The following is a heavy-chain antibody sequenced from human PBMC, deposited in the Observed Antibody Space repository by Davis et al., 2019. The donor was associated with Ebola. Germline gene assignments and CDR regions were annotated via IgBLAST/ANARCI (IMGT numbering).Heavy chain of an antibody. Sequence: GESLKISCAASGFTFSDYYMSWIRQAPGKGLEWVSYISSSGSTIYYPDSVKGRFTISRDNAKNSLYLQMNSLRAEDTAVYYWARDSPLMGFDYWGQGTLVTVSS. CDR3: ARDSPLMGFDY. CDR1: GFTFSDYY. D-gene: IGHD1-26*01. J-gene: IGHJ4*02. CDR2: ISSSGSTI. V-gene: IGHV3-11*01.